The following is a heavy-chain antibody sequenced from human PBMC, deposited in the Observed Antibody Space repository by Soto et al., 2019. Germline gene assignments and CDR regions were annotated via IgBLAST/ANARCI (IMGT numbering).Heavy chain of an antibody. CDR2: ISSGSSYI. Sequence: DVQLEESGGGLVKPGGSLRLSCVASEFTFSVYSMNWVRQAPGKGLEWVSSISSGSSYIYYAKSVKGRFTISRDKDKSSLFLHKDSLGVDDTAVYYCTRDRVKIRGGYYHYYGMDVWGQGTTVTVSS. CDR1: EFTFSVYS. V-gene: IGHV3-21*02. J-gene: IGHJ6*02. CDR3: TRDRVKIRGGYYHYYGMDV. D-gene: IGHD3-10*01.